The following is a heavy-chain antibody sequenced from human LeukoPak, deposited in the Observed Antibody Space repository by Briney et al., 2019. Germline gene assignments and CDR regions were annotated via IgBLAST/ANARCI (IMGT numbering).Heavy chain of an antibody. J-gene: IGHJ4*02. V-gene: IGHV3-30*18. CDR3: AKDSQQQLLPSDY. CDR1: GFTFSSYG. CDR2: ISYDGSNK. D-gene: IGHD6-13*01. Sequence: GGFLRLSCAASGFTFSSYGMHWVRQAPGKGLEWVAVISYDGSNKYYADSVKGRFTISRDNSKNTLYLQMNSLRAEDTAVYYCAKDSQQQLLPSDYWGQGTLVTVSS.